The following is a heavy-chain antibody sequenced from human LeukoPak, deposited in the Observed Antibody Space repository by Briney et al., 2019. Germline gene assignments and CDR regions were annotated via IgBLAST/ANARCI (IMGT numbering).Heavy chain of an antibody. J-gene: IGHJ6*03. CDR2: INHSGST. CDR1: GGSFSGYY. D-gene: IGHD2-15*01. CDR3: ARLSELLPGYYYYYMDV. V-gene: IGHV4-34*01. Sequence: PSETLSLTCAVYGGSFSGYYWSWIRQPPGKGLEWIGEINHSGSTNYNPSLKSRVTISVDTSKNQFSLKLSSVTAADTAVYYCARLSELLPGYYYYYMDVWGKGTTVTVSS.